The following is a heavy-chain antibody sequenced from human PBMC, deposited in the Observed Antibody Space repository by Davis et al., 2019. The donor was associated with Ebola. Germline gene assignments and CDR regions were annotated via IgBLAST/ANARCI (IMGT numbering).Heavy chain of an antibody. D-gene: IGHD3-22*01. CDR1: GYTFITYG. V-gene: IGHV1-69*13. CDR3: ARVRTGYYYDSSDSPSWFDP. Sequence: SVKVSCKASGYTFITYGIAWVRQAPGQGLEWMGGIIPIFGTANYAQKFQGRLTITADESTRTVYMDLSSLTSDDTAVYYCARVRTGYYYDSSDSPSWFDPWGQGTLVTVSS. J-gene: IGHJ5*02. CDR2: IIPIFGTA.